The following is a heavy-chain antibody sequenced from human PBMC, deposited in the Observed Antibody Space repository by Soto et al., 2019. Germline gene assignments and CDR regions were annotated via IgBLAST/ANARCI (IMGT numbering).Heavy chain of an antibody. Sequence: VQFVESGGGLVQPGGSLRLSCAASGFTFSSYWMHWVRQPPGKGLVWVSRIDVAGRSTNYADSVEGGFTISRDNAKNALYIQMNVLNAEDTAIYYCARVGSTSWYWGQGTLVTVSS. CDR2: IDVAGRST. D-gene: IGHD6-6*01. J-gene: IGHJ4*02. CDR1: GFTFSSYW. V-gene: IGHV3-74*01. CDR3: ARVGSTSWY.